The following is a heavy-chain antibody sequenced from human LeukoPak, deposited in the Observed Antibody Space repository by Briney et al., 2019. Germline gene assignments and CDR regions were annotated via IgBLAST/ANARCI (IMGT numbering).Heavy chain of an antibody. Sequence: GGSLRLSCAASGSTFSNYALTWVRQAPGKGLEWISSITGSGVGTQYADSVKGRFTISRDNSKSTLDLQMNSLRAEDTALYYCARDGSWGWAQYDHWGQGILVAVSS. CDR3: ARDGSWGWAQYDH. J-gene: IGHJ4*02. CDR1: GSTFSNYA. V-gene: IGHV3-23*01. CDR2: ITGSGVGT. D-gene: IGHD5-24*01.